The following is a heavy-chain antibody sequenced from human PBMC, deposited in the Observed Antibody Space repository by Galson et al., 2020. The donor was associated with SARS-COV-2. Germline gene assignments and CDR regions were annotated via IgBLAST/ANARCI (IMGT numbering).Heavy chain of an antibody. V-gene: IGHV3-30*03. CDR3: ARDPWIQLWYYFDY. D-gene: IGHD5-18*01. CDR1: GFTFSSYG. J-gene: IGHJ4*02. CDR2: ISYDGSNK. Sequence: GESLKISCVASGFTFSSYGMHWVRQAPGKGLEWVAVISYDGSNKYYADSVKGRFTISRDNSKNTLYLQMNSLRAEDTAVYYCARDPWIQLWYYFDYWGQGTLVTVSS.